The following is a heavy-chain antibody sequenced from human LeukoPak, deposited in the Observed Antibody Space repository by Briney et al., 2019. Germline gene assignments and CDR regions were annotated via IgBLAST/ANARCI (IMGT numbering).Heavy chain of an antibody. CDR1: GFTVSSNY. Sequence: PGGSLRLSCAASGFTVSSNYMSWVRQAPGKGLEWVSVIYSCGSTYYADSVKGRFTISRDNSKNTLYLQMNSLRAEDTAVYYCARAYSGYYYYMDVWGKGTTVTVSS. J-gene: IGHJ6*03. D-gene: IGHD3-10*01. CDR2: IYSCGST. CDR3: ARAYSGYYYYMDV. V-gene: IGHV3-53*01.